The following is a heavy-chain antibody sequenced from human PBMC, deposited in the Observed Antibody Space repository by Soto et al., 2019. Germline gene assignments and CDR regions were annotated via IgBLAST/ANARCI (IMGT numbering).Heavy chain of an antibody. J-gene: IGHJ4*02. CDR1: GFPFSSYG. CDR2: ISYDGSNK. V-gene: IGHV3-30*18. D-gene: IGHD5-12*01. Sequence: QVQLVESGGGVVQPGRSLRLSCAASGFPFSSYGMHWVRQAPGKGREWVAVISYDGSNKYYADSVKGRFTISRDNSKNTLYLQMNSLRAEDTAVYYCAKEGLQYSGYNYYFDYWGQGTLVTVSS. CDR3: AKEGLQYSGYNYYFDY.